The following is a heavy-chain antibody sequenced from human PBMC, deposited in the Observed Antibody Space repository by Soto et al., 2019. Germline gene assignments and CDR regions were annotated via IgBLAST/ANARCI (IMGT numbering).Heavy chain of an antibody. J-gene: IGHJ4*02. CDR1: GFNFTTYW. D-gene: IGHD3-9*01. Sequence: GESLKISCKGSGFNFTTYWVGWVRQMPGKGLEWMGIIYPGDSDTRYSPSFQGQVTISADKSISTAYLQWSSLKASDTAMYYCARHGVGDILTGQPDYWGQGTLVTVSS. CDR2: IYPGDSDT. V-gene: IGHV5-51*01. CDR3: ARHGVGDILTGQPDY.